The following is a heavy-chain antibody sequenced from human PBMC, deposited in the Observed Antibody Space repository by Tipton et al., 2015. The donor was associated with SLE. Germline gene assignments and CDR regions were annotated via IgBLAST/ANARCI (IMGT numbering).Heavy chain of an antibody. CDR3: AKVEYSSGAFDI. CDR2: IRYDGSNK. Sequence: SGFTFSSYGMHWVRQAPGKGLEWVAFIRYDGSNKYYADSVKGRFTISRDNSKNTLYLQMNSLRAEDTAVYYCAKVEYSSGAFDIWGQGTMVTVSP. V-gene: IGHV3-30*02. CDR1: GFTFSSYG. J-gene: IGHJ3*02. D-gene: IGHD6-19*01.